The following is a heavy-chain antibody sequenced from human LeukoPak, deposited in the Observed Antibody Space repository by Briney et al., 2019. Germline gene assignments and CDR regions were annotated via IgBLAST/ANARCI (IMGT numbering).Heavy chain of an antibody. CDR3: ARDTAMVGLVDY. V-gene: IGHV4-39*07. CDR1: GGSISSSSYY. CDR2: IYYSGST. D-gene: IGHD5-18*01. J-gene: IGHJ4*02. Sequence: PSETLSLTCTVSGGSISSSSYYWGWIRQPPGKGLEWIGNIYYSGSTNYNPSLKSRVTISVDTSKNQFSLKLSSVTAADTAVYYCARDTAMVGLVDYWGQGTLVTVSS.